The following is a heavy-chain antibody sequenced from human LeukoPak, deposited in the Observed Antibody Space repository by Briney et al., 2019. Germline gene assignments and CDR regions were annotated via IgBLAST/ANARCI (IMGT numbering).Heavy chain of an antibody. D-gene: IGHD3-22*01. Sequence: PGGSLRLSCAASGFTFSSYAMSWVRQAPGKGLGWVSAISGSGGSTYYADSVKGRFTISRDNAKNSLYLQMNSLRAEDTAVYYCARDYYDSSGYHEDDFDYWGQGTLVTVSS. CDR2: ISGSGGST. CDR3: ARDYYDSSGYHEDDFDY. V-gene: IGHV3-23*01. CDR1: GFTFSSYA. J-gene: IGHJ4*02.